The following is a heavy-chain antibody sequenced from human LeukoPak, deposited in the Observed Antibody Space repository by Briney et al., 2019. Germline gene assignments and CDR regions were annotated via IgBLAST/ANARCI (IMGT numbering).Heavy chain of an antibody. D-gene: IGHD6-19*01. CDR2: IDTSSGYI. Sequence: PRGSLRLSCAASGFAFSRYNMNWVRQAAGRGLEWVASIDTSSGYIHYADSVKGRFTISRDNARNSLYLQMNSLRAEDDTALYYCARSGRDSDWYIDECWGQGTLVTVSS. V-gene: IGHV3-21*01. CDR1: GFAFSRYN. J-gene: IGHJ4*02. CDR3: ARSGRDSDWYIDEC.